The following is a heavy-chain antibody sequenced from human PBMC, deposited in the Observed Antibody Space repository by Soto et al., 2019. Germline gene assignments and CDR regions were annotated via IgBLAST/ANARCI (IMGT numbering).Heavy chain of an antibody. CDR3: ARVGYCSGGSCYSGGYYGMDV. J-gene: IGHJ6*02. CDR2: IIPIFGTA. CDR1: GWTFSSYA. Sequence: SAVKVSCKASGWTFSSYAISWVRPAPGQGLAWMGGIIPIFGTANYAQKFQGRVTITADESTTTAYMELSSLRSEDTAVYYCARVGYCSGGSCYSGGYYGMDVWGQGTTVTVSS. V-gene: IGHV1-69*13. D-gene: IGHD2-15*01.